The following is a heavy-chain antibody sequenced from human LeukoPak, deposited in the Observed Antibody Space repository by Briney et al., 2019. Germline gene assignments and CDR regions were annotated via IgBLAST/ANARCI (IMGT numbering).Heavy chain of an antibody. CDR2: IYHSGST. CDR1: GYSISSGYY. J-gene: IGHJ4*02. Sequence: SETLSLTCTVSGYSISSGYYWGWIRQPPGKGLEWIGSIYHSGSTYYNPSLKSRVTISVDTSKNQFSLKLSSVTAADTAVYYCAGVRDDFWSGYSLDYWGQGTLVTVSS. D-gene: IGHD3-3*01. CDR3: AGVRDDFWSGYSLDY. V-gene: IGHV4-38-2*02.